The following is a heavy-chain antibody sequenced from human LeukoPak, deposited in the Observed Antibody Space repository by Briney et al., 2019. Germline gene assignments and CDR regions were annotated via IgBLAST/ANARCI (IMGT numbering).Heavy chain of an antibody. J-gene: IGHJ4*02. CDR1: GFTVSSNY. D-gene: IGHD6-13*01. Sequence: PGGSLRLSCAASGFTVSSNYMSWVRQAPGEGLEWVSVIYSGGSTYYADSVKGRFTISRDNSKNTLYLQMNSLRAEDTAVYYCATLGYSSSWSFDYWGQGTLVTVSS. CDR3: ATLGYSSSWSFDY. CDR2: IYSGGST. V-gene: IGHV3-53*01.